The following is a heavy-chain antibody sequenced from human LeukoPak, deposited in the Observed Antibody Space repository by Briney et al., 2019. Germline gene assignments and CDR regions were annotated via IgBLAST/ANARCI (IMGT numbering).Heavy chain of an antibody. CDR1: GFALSSYW. J-gene: IGHJ4*02. V-gene: IGHV3-74*01. CDR2: INHDGTDA. D-gene: IGHD3-10*01. Sequence: SGGSLRLSCAASGFALSSYWMHWVRQAPGKGLVWVSRINHDGTDAIYADSVKGRFTISRDDAKNTLYLQLNRLRAEDTAVYYCTRARDYNSGSYPGFWGRGTLVTVSS. CDR3: TRARDYNSGSYPGF.